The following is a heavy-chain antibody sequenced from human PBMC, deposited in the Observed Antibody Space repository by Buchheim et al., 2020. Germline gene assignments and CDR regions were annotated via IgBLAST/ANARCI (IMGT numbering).Heavy chain of an antibody. CDR1: GFTFSSYG. J-gene: IGHJ4*02. CDR3: AKDASGRSGYPAY. Sequence: QVQLVESGGGVVQPGRSLRLSCAASGFTFSSYGMHWVRQAPGKGLEWVAFIRNDGSNKYYADSVKGRFTISRDNSKNTLYLQMNSLRAEDTAVYYCAKDASGRSGYPAYWGQGTL. D-gene: IGHD3-22*01. CDR2: IRNDGSNK. V-gene: IGHV3-30*02.